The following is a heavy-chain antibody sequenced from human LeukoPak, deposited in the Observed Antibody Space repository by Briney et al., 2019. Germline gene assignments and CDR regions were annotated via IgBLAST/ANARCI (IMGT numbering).Heavy chain of an antibody. CDR2: IYTSGST. Sequence: SETLSLTCAVSGYSISSGYHWAWIRQPAGQGLEWIGRIYTSGSTNYNPSLKSRVTMSVDTSKNQFSLKLSSVTAADTAVYYCAREVYNWNYDYYYYYYMDVWGKGTTVTVSS. D-gene: IGHD1-7*01. CDR1: GYSISSGYH. V-gene: IGHV4-4*07. J-gene: IGHJ6*03. CDR3: AREVYNWNYDYYYYYYMDV.